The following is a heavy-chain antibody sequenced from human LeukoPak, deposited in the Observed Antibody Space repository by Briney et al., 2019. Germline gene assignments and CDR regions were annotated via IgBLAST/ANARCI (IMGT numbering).Heavy chain of an antibody. Sequence: SETLSLTCTVSGGSLSGYHWSWIRQPPGKGLEWLGHIYYSGRTNYSPSLKSRVTISVDTSKNQFSLKLSSVTAADTAVYYCARQLIVGASDAFDIWGQGTMVAVSS. D-gene: IGHD1-26*01. V-gene: IGHV4-59*08. CDR1: GGSLSGYH. CDR2: IYYSGRT. J-gene: IGHJ3*02. CDR3: ARQLIVGASDAFDI.